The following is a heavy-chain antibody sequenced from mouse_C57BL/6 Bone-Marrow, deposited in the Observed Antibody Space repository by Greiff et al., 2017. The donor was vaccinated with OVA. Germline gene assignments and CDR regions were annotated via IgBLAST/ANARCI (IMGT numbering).Heavy chain of an antibody. J-gene: IGHJ1*03. V-gene: IGHV1-81*01. CDR2: IYPRSGNT. D-gene: IGHD2-3*01. CDR3: ARWGYYPHWYFDV. Sequence: VQLQQSGAELARPGASVKLSCKASGYTFTSYGISWVKQRTGQGLEWIGEIYPRSGNTYSNEKFKGKATLTADKSSSTAYMELRSLTSEDSAVYFCARWGYYPHWYFDVWGTGTTVTVSS. CDR1: GYTFTSYG.